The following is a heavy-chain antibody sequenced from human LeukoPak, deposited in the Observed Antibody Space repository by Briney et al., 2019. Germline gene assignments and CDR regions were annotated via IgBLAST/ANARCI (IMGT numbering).Heavy chain of an antibody. CDR2: IDPNSGGT. CDR1: GYTFTGYY. V-gene: IGHV1-2*02. CDR3: ARWSGLDV. J-gene: IGHJ6*02. D-gene: IGHD3-3*01. Sequence: VAPVKVSCKASGYTFTGYYIHWVRQAPGQGLEWMGWIDPNSGGTNYAQKFQDRVTMTRDTSISTAYMELSRLRSDDTAVYYCARWSGLDVWGQGTTVTVSS.